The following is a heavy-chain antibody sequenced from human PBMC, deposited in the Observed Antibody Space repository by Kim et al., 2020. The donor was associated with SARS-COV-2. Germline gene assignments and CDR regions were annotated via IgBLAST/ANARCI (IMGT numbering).Heavy chain of an antibody. CDR1: GGTFSSYA. CDR3: ARGNFLADCSGGSCYSVRFDP. Sequence: SVKVSCKASGGTFSSYAISWVRQAPGQGLEWMGGIIPIFGTANYAQKFQGRVTITADESTSTAYMELSSLRSEDTAVYYCARGNFLADCSGGSCYSVRFDPWGQGTLVTVSS. CDR2: IIPIFGTA. D-gene: IGHD2-15*01. V-gene: IGHV1-69*13. J-gene: IGHJ5*02.